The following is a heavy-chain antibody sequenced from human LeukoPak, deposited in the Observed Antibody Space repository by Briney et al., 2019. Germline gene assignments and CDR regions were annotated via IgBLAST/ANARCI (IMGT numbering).Heavy chain of an antibody. CDR1: GYTFTSYG. CDR3: ARDSPPGYYYYYGMDV. Sequence: GASVTVSCKASGYTFTSYGISWVRQAPGQGLEWRGWISAYNGNTNYAQKLQGRVTMTTDTSTSTAYMELRSLRSDDTAVYYCARDSPPGYYYYYGMDVWGQGTTVTVSS. V-gene: IGHV1-18*01. J-gene: IGHJ6*02. CDR2: ISAYNGNT.